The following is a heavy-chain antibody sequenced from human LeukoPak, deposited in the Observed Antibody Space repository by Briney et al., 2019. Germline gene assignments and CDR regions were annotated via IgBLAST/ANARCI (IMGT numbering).Heavy chain of an antibody. J-gene: IGHJ4*02. Sequence: PGGSLRLSCAASGFTFSSYEMNWVRQAPGKGLEWVSYISSSGSTIYYADSVKGRFTISRDNAKNSLYLQMNSLRAEDTAVYYCARTIVGATFPEEFDYWGQGTLVTVSS. CDR2: ISSSGSTI. V-gene: IGHV3-48*03. CDR1: GFTFSSYE. D-gene: IGHD1-26*01. CDR3: ARTIVGATFPEEFDY.